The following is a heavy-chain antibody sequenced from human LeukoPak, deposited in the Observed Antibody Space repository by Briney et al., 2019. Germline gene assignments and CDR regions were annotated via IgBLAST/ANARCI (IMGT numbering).Heavy chain of an antibody. CDR3: TRSDDYYGSGSYYRD. J-gene: IGHJ4*02. V-gene: IGHV4-28*05. Sequence: SETLSLTXAVSGYSISSSNWWGWIRQPPGKGLECIGYIHYSGSIYNNPSLKSRVTMSVDTSKNQFSLKLSSVTAVDTAVYYCTRSDDYYGSGSYYRDWGQGTLVTVSS. CDR1: GYSISSSNW. D-gene: IGHD3-10*01. CDR2: IHYSGSI.